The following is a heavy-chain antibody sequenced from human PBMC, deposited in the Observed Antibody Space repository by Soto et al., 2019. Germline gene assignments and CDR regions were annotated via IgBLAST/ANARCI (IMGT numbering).Heavy chain of an antibody. Sequence: PSETLSLTCTVSGGSISIGGYYWSWIRQHPGKGLEWIGYIYYSGSTYYNPSLKSRVTISVDTSKNQFSLKLSSVTAADTAVYYCARSLGYCSGGSCYDSRIGLYNWFDPWGQGTLVTVSS. J-gene: IGHJ5*02. D-gene: IGHD2-15*01. V-gene: IGHV4-31*03. CDR3: ARSLGYCSGGSCYDSRIGLYNWFDP. CDR1: GGSISIGGYY. CDR2: IYYSGST.